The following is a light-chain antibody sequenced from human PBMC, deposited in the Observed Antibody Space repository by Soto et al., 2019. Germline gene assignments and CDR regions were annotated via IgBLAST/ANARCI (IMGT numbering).Light chain of an antibody. V-gene: IGKV3-15*01. CDR2: AVS. Sequence: EIMMTQSPGTLSASPGERATLSCRASQSVSSNLAWYQQKPGQAPRLLIYAVSTRATGIPARFSGSGSGTEFTLTISRLQSEDFAVYYCQQYNKWPLTFGEGTKVEIK. CDR3: QQYNKWPLT. J-gene: IGKJ1*01. CDR1: QSVSSN.